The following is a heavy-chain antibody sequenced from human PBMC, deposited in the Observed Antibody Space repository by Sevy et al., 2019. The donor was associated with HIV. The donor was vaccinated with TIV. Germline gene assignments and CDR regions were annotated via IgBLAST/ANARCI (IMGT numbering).Heavy chain of an antibody. D-gene: IGHD3-22*01. Sequence: GGSLRLSCAASGFTFDDYAMHWVRQAPGKGLEWVSGISWNSGSIGYADSVKGRFTISRDNAKNSLYLQMNSLRAEDTALYYCAKDNLGDSRGYSFFDYWGQGTLVTVSS. CDR1: GFTFDDYA. CDR3: AKDNLGDSRGYSFFDY. CDR2: ISWNSGSI. V-gene: IGHV3-9*01. J-gene: IGHJ4*02.